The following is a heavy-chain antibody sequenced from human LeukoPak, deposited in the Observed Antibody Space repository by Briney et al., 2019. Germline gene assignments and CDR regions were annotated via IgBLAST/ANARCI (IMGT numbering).Heavy chain of an antibody. V-gene: IGHV4-39*07. CDR3: ARTSASYYYYMDV. CDR1: GGSISSSSYY. Sequence: PSETLSLTCTVSGGSISSSSYYWGWIRQPPGKGLEWIGSIYYSGSTYYNPSLKSRVTISIDKSRKQLSLKLNSVTTADTAVYYCARTSASYYYYMDVWGNGTTVTISS. D-gene: IGHD3-3*01. J-gene: IGHJ6*03. CDR2: IYYSGST.